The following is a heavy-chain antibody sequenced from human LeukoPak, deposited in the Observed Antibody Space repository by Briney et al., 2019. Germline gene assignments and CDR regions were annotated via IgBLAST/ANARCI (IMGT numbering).Heavy chain of an antibody. J-gene: IGHJ4*02. D-gene: IGHD3-10*01. CDR3: AREGRTFRGAFDY. V-gene: IGHV1-2*02. CDR1: GYTFTGYY. CDR2: INPNSGGT. Sequence: ASVKVSCKASGYTFTGYYMHWVRQAPGQGLEWMGWINPNSGGTNYAQKFQGRVTMTRDTSISTAYMELRSLRSDDTAVYYCAREGRTFRGAFDYWGQGTLVTVSS.